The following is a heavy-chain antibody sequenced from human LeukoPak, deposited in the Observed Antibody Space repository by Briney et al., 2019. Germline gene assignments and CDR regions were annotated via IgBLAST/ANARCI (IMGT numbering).Heavy chain of an antibody. D-gene: IGHD2-2*01. CDR3: ARGGYCSSTSCYYSSGWFNWFDP. V-gene: IGHV4-59*01. J-gene: IGHJ5*02. CDR1: GGSISSYY. CDR2: IYYSGST. Sequence: SETLSLTCTVYGGSISSYYWSWIRQPPGKGLEWIGDIYYSGSTNYNPSLKSRVTISVDTSKNQFSLKLSSVTAADTAVYYCARGGYCSSTSCYYSSGWFNWFDPWGQGTLVTVSS.